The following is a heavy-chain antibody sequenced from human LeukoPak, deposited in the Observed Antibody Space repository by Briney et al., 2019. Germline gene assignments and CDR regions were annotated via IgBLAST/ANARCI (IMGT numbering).Heavy chain of an antibody. CDR1: GFTFSSYG. Sequence: PGRSLRLSCAASGFTFSSYGMHWVRQAPGKGLEWVAVISYDGSNKYYADSVKGRFTISRDNSKNTLYLQMNSLRAEDTAVYYCAKDRVVVVPAAMKENWGQGTLVTVSS. CDR2: ISYDGSNK. J-gene: IGHJ4*02. D-gene: IGHD2-2*01. V-gene: IGHV3-30*18. CDR3: AKDRVVVVPAAMKEN.